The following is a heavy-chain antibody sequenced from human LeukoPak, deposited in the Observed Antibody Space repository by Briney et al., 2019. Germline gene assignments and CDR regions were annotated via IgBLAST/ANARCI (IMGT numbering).Heavy chain of an antibody. Sequence: GGSLRLSCAASGFTFSSYEMNWVRQAPGKGLERVSYISGSGSTIYYADSVKGRFTISRDNAKNSLYLQMNSLRAEDTAVYYCARESDTAMVHYYYYGMDVWGKGTTVTVSS. D-gene: IGHD5-18*01. J-gene: IGHJ6*04. CDR3: ARESDTAMVHYYYYGMDV. CDR1: GFTFSSYE. CDR2: ISGSGSTI. V-gene: IGHV3-48*03.